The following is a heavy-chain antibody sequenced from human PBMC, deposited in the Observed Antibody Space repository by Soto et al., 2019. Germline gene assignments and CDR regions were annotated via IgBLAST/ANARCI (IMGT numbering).Heavy chain of an antibody. CDR3: AREGPRITIFGVVIKERGTYYYYMDV. CDR2: ISAYNGNT. J-gene: IGHJ6*03. D-gene: IGHD3-3*01. V-gene: IGHV1-18*01. Sequence: ASVKVSCKASGYTFTSYGISWVRQAPGQGLEWMGWISAYNGNTNYAQKLQGRVTMTTDTSTSTAYMELRSLRSDDTAVYYCAREGPRITIFGVVIKERGTYYYYMDVWGKGTTVTVSS. CDR1: GYTFTSYG.